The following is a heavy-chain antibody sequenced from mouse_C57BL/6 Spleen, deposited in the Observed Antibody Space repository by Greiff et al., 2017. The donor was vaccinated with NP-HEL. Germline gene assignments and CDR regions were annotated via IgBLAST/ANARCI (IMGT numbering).Heavy chain of an antibody. D-gene: IGHD1-1*01. Sequence: VQLQQSGAELARPGASVKLSCKASGYTFTSYGISWVKQRTGQGLEWIGEIYPRSGNTYYNEKFKGKATLTADKSSSTAYMELRSLTSEDSAVYFCARSLITTVVGAYWGQGTLVTVSA. CDR1: GYTFTSYG. J-gene: IGHJ3*01. CDR2: IYPRSGNT. CDR3: ARSLITTVVGAY. V-gene: IGHV1-81*01.